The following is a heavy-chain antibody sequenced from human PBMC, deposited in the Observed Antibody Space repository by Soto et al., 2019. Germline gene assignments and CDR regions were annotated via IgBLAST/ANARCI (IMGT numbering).Heavy chain of an antibody. CDR3: ARGRVDGGELDL. CDR2: IWYDASNK. J-gene: IGHJ4*02. CDR1: GFTFRTYG. Sequence: VQLVESGGGVVQPGRSLRLSCAASGFTFRTYGMYWVRQAPGKGLEWVAVIWYDASNKYYADSVKGQFTISRDNSENTLYLQMNSLRAEDTAVYYCARGRVDGGELDLWGQGTLVTVSS. D-gene: IGHD1-26*01. V-gene: IGHV3-33*01.